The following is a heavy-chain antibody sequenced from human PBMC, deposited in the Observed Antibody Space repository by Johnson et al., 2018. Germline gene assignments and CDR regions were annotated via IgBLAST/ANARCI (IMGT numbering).Heavy chain of an antibody. V-gene: IGHV3-30*03. CDR2: ISYDGSNK. CDR3: ARDNQLCALGI. CDR1: GFTFSSYG. Sequence: VQLVESGGGVVQPGRSLRLSCAASGFTFSSYGMHRVRQAPGQGLEWVAVISYDGSNKYYADSVKGRFTLSRDNSKNTLDLQLNSLRAEDTTVYYCARDNQLCALGICGQGTMVTVSS. J-gene: IGHJ3*02. D-gene: IGHD2-2*01.